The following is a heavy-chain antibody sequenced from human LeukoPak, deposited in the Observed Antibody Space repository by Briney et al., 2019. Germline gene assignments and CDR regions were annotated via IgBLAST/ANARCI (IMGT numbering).Heavy chain of an antibody. CDR1: GFTFRSYG. CDR2: ISGGGDST. V-gene: IGHV3-23*01. D-gene: IGHD3-10*01. Sequence: GGSLRLSCVASGFTFRSYGMSWVRQAPGKGLEWVSGISGGGDSTYFADSVKGRFTISRDNSKNTLYLQMNSLRAEDTAVYYCARLGRVRGVIITTTGDYWGQGTLVTVSS. J-gene: IGHJ4*02. CDR3: ARLGRVRGVIITTTGDY.